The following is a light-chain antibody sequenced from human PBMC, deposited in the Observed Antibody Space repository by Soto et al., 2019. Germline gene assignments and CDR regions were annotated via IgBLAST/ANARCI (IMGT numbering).Light chain of an antibody. J-gene: IGKJ1*01. V-gene: IGKV1-5*03. CDR1: QTISGW. CDR2: EAS. CDR3: QQYTSYSPT. Sequence: DIQMTQSPSTLSASVGDRVTITCRASQTISGWLAWYQQKPGKAPKLLIFEASILESGVPPRFSGSRSGTEFTLTIDSLQPDDFATYYCQQYTSYSPTFGQGTKVEI.